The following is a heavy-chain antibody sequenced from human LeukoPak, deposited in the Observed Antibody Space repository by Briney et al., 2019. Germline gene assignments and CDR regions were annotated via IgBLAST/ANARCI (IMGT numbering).Heavy chain of an antibody. J-gene: IGHJ6*03. Sequence: SETLSLTCTVSGGSISSYYWSWLRQPAGKGLEWIGRIYTSGSTNYNTSLKSRVTMSVDTSKNQFSLKLSSVTAADTAVYYCARDGPYDFWSGYPYYYYYYMDVWGKGTTVTVSS. CDR1: GGSISSYY. D-gene: IGHD3-3*01. CDR3: ARDGPYDFWSGYPYYYYYYMDV. CDR2: IYTSGST. V-gene: IGHV4-4*07.